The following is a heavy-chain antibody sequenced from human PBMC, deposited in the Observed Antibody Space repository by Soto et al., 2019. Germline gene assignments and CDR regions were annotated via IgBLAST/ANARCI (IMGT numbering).Heavy chain of an antibody. CDR3: ARESITGTTGFDY. CDR1: DGSISSSSYY. J-gene: IGHJ4*02. CDR2: IYYSGST. D-gene: IGHD1-20*01. Sequence: PSETLSLTCTVSDGSISSSSYYWGWIRQPPGKGLEWIGSIYYSGSTYYNPSLKSRVTISVDTSKNQFSLKLSSVTAADTAVYYCARESITGTTGFDYWGQGTLVTVSS. V-gene: IGHV4-39*02.